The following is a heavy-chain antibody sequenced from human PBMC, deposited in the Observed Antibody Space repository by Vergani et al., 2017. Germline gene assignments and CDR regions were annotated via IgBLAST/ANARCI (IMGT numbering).Heavy chain of an antibody. D-gene: IGHD5-18*01. Sequence: VQLQESGPGLVKPSETLSLTCTVSGDSVISTDYHWGWIRQPPGKGLEWVSAISGSGGSTYYADSVKGRFTISRDNSKNTLYLQMNSLRAEDTAVYYCAKVVRRWIQLWLLGFAFDIWGQGTMVTVSS. CDR3: AKVVRRWIQLWLLGFAFDI. CDR2: ISGSGGST. CDR1: GDSVISTDY. J-gene: IGHJ3*02. V-gene: IGHV3-23*01.